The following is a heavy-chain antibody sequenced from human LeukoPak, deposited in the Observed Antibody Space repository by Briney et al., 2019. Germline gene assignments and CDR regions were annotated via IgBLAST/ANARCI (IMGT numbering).Heavy chain of an antibody. J-gene: IGHJ4*02. CDR3: ARITITVTTSDY. CDR2: ISSSGTTI. V-gene: IGHV3-48*03. CDR1: GFTFSSYE. D-gene: IGHD4-17*01. Sequence: PGGSLRLSCAASGFTFSSYEMNWVRQAPGKGLEWLSYISSSGTTIKYADSVKGRFTISRDNAKNSLYLQVNSLRAEDTAVYYCARITITVTTSDYWGQGTLVTVSS.